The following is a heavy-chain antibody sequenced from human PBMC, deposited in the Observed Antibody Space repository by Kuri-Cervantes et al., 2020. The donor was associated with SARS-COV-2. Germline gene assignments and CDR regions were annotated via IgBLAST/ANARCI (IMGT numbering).Heavy chain of an antibody. CDR1: GFTVSSNY. J-gene: IGHJ4*02. CDR2: IYSGGST. D-gene: IGHD6-19*01. Sequence: GGSLRLSCAASGFTVSSNYMSWVRQAPGKELEWVSVIYSGGSTYYADSVKGRFTISRDNSKNTLYLQMNSLRAEDTAVYYCARSIIAVAGFGGRDYWGQGTLVTVSS. CDR3: ARSIIAVAGFGGRDY. V-gene: IGHV3-53*01.